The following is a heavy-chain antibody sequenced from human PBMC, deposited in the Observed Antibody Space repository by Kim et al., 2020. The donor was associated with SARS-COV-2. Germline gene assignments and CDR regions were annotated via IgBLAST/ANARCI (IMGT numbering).Heavy chain of an antibody. D-gene: IGHD2-8*01. J-gene: IGHJ1*01. Sequence: GGSLRLSCATSGFIFSDYYMTWIRQAPGKGLEWISYISSHSTYTNYAESVRGRVTISRDTAKSTLSLHMTGLKVDDTAVYYCARAPSADLMRFDQWGQGTLVTVAS. CDR1: GFIFSDYY. CDR2: ISSHSTYT. V-gene: IGHV3-11*03. CDR3: ARAPSADLMRFDQ.